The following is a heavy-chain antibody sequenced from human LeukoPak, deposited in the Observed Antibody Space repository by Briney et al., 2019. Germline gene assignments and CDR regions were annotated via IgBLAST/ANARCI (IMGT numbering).Heavy chain of an antibody. J-gene: IGHJ6*04. CDR3: ARARGCSGGSCYLATGYYYYGMDV. D-gene: IGHD2-15*01. Sequence: ASVKLSCKASGGTFSSYAISWVRQAPGQGLEWMGGIIPIFGTANYAQKFQGRVTITADESTSTAYMELSSLRSEDTAVYYCARARGCSGGSCYLATGYYYYGMDVWGKGTTVTVSS. CDR1: GGTFSSYA. CDR2: IIPIFGTA. V-gene: IGHV1-69*13.